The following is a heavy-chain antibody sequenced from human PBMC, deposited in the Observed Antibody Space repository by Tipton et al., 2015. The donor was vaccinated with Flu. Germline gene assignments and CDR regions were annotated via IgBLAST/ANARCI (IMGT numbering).Heavy chain of an antibody. CDR2: ISAYNGNT. V-gene: IGHV1-18*01. CDR3: ARDSPFVIVVVPAAFSSGGMDV. CDR1: GYTFTSYG. D-gene: IGHD2-2*01. J-gene: IGHJ6*02. Sequence: QVQLVQSGAEVKKPGASVKVSCKASGYTFTSYGISWVRQAPGQGLEWMGWISAYNGNTNYAQKLQGRVTMTTDTSTSTAYMELRSLRSDDTAVYYCARDSPFVIVVVPAAFSSGGMDVWGQGTTVTVSS.